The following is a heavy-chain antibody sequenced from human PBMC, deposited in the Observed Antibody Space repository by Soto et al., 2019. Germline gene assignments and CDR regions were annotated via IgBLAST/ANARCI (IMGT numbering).Heavy chain of an antibody. J-gene: IGHJ4*02. CDR3: ARAGNDFWSGYYY. Sequence: GASVKVSCKASGYTFTGYYMHWVRQAPGQGLEWMGWINPNSGGANYAQKFQGRVTMTRDTSISTAYMELSRLRSDDTAVYYCARAGNDFWSGYYYWGQGTLVTVSS. V-gene: IGHV1-2*02. CDR1: GYTFTGYY. D-gene: IGHD3-3*01. CDR2: INPNSGGA.